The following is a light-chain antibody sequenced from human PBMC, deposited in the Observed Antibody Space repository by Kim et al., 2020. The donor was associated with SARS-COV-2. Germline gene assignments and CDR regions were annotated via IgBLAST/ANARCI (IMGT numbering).Light chain of an antibody. CDR2: YDT. J-gene: IGLJ1*01. CDR1: FLGSRR. CDR3: QVWDSDSDHPYV. V-gene: IGLV3-21*04. Sequence: PGKAARITCGGNFLGSRRGQWYQQGPGPAPVLVIYYDTDRPSGIPERFSGSSSGNTATLTISRVEAGDEADYYCQVWDSDSDHPYVFGTGTKVTVL.